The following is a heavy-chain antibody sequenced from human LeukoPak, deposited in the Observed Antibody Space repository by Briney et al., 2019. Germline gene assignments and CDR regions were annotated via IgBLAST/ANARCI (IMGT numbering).Heavy chain of an antibody. CDR2: IYPGNSQT. CDR3: ARTYSSSWREYFQH. V-gene: IGHV5-51*01. D-gene: IGHD6-13*01. Sequence: GESLKISCKAFGYSFTNYWIDWVRQMPGKGLEWMGNIYPGNSQTTYRPSFEGQVTISADRSISTAYLQWSSLKASDTAMYYCARTYSSSWREYFQHWGQGTLVTVSS. CDR1: GYSFTNYW. J-gene: IGHJ1*01.